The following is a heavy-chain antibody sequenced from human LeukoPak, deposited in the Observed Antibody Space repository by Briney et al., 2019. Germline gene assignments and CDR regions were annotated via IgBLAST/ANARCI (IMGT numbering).Heavy chain of an antibody. CDR2: FDPEDGET. CDR1: EYTLTELS. D-gene: IGHD4-17*01. CDR3: ASYYGDYVNFDY. V-gene: IGHV1-24*01. J-gene: IGHJ4*02. Sequence: GASVKVSCKVSEYTLTELSMHWVRQAPGKGLEWMGGFDPEDGETIYAQKFQGRVTMTEDTSTDTAYMELSSLRSEDTAVYYCASYYGDYVNFDYWGQGTLVTVSS.